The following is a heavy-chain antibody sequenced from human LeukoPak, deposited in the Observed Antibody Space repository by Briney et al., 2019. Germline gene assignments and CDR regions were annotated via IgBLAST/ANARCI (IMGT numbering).Heavy chain of an antibody. CDR3: AREARQVYYYYGMDV. CDR1: SGSFSGYY. CDR2: INHSGST. J-gene: IGHJ6*02. V-gene: IGHV4-34*01. Sequence: PSETLSLTCAVYSGSFSGYYWSWIRQPPGKGLEWIGEINHSGSTNYNPSLKSRVTISLDTSKNQFSLKLSSVTAADTAVYYCAREARQVYYYYGMDVWAQGTTVTVSS.